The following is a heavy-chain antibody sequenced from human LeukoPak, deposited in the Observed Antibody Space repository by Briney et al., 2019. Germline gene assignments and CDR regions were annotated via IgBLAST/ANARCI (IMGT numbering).Heavy chain of an antibody. CDR1: GYTFTSYD. V-gene: IGHV1-8*01. CDR3: AKYSSGWFGTGYYYYGMDV. D-gene: IGHD6-19*01. CDR2: MNPNSGNT. Sequence: ASVKVSCKASGYTFTSYDINWVRQATGQGLEWMGWMNPNSGNTGYAQKFQGRVTMTRNTSISTAYMELSSLRSEDTAVYYCAKYSSGWFGTGYYYYGMDVWGQGTTVTVSS. J-gene: IGHJ6*02.